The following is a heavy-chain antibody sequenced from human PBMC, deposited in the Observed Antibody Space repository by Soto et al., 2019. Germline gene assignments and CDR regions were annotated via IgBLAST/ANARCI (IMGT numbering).Heavy chain of an antibody. V-gene: IGHV1-69*13. CDR1: GGTFSSYA. CDR2: IIPIFGTA. Sequence: SVKVSCKASGGTFSSYAISWVRQAPGQGLEWMGGIIPIFGTANYAQKFQGRVTITADESTSTAYMELSSLRSEDTAAYYCARDFFLSGYAYSAFDIWGQGTMVTVSS. CDR3: ARDFFLSGYAYSAFDI. J-gene: IGHJ3*02. D-gene: IGHD5-12*01.